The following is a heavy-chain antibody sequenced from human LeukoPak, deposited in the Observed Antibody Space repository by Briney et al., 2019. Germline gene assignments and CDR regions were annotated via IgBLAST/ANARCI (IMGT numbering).Heavy chain of an antibody. CDR2: IYHGGNP. CDR3: ARGTGDCSASTCHNGFDP. D-gene: IGHD2-15*01. V-gene: IGHV4-38-2*01. J-gene: IGHJ5*02. CDR1: GYSINSRYY. Sequence: SSETLSLTCAVSGYSINSRYYWGWIRQPPGKGLEWIGSIYHGGNPYYNPSLKIRVTISIDTSKNQFSLRLSSVTAPDTAVYYCARGTGDCSASTCHNGFDPWGQGSLVSVSS.